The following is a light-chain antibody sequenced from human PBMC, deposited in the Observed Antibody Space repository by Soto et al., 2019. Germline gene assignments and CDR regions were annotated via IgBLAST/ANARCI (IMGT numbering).Light chain of an antibody. J-gene: IGKJ1*01. CDR2: GAS. Sequence: EIVMTQSPATLSVSPGERATLSCRASQSVSSNLAWYQQKPGQAPRLLIYGASTRATGIPARFSGSGSGTEFTLTISSLQSEDFAVYYCQQYGNLSWTFGQGTKVDIK. CDR3: QQYGNLSWT. CDR1: QSVSSN. V-gene: IGKV3-15*01.